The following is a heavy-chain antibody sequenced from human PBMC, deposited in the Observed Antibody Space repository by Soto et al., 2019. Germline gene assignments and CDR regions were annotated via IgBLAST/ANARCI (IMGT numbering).Heavy chain of an antibody. Sequence: ASVKVSCQASGYTFTSYDINWVRQATGQGLEWMGWMNPNSGNTGYAQKFQGRVTMTRNTSISTAYMELSSLRSEDTAVYYCAILVTVTTYWGYYYYMDVWGKGTTVTVSS. CDR1: GYTFTSYD. V-gene: IGHV1-8*01. D-gene: IGHD4-17*01. CDR3: AILVTVTTYWGYYYYMDV. J-gene: IGHJ6*03. CDR2: MNPNSGNT.